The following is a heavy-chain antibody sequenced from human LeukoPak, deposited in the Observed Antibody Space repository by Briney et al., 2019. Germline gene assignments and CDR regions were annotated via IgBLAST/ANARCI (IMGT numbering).Heavy chain of an antibody. CDR2: ISGRGDST. Sequence: GGSLRLSCATSGFTFDTYAMAWVRQPPGKGLEWVSVISGRGDSTHYAGSVRGRFSISRDNSKNTFYLQMNSLRVEDTAVYYCAKETDRAFDHWGQGALVTVSS. CDR1: GFTFDTYA. CDR3: AKETDRAFDH. J-gene: IGHJ4*02. D-gene: IGHD1-26*01. V-gene: IGHV3-23*01.